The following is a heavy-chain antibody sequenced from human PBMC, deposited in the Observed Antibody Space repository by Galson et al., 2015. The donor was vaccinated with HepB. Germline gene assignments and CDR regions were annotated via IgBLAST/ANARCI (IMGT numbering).Heavy chain of an antibody. Sequence: SVKVSCKASGYTFTSYAMHWVRQAPGQRLEWMGWINAGNGNTKYSQKFQGRVTITRDTSASTAYMELSSLRSEDTAVYYCARVFWKWFGELLGYWGQGTLVTVSS. CDR2: INAGNGNT. CDR3: ARVFWKWFGELLGY. D-gene: IGHD3-10*01. J-gene: IGHJ4*02. V-gene: IGHV1-3*01. CDR1: GYTFTSYA.